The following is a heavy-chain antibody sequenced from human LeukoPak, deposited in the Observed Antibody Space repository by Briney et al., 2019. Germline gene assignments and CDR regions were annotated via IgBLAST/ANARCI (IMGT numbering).Heavy chain of an antibody. V-gene: IGHV3-33*01. CDR2: IWYDGSNK. J-gene: IGHJ4*02. D-gene: IGHD6-13*01. CDR3: ARETRLGSSWNYFDF. CDR1: GFTFSSYG. Sequence: GGSLRLSCAASGFTFSSYGMHWVRQAPGKGLEWVAVIWYDGSNKYYADSVKGRFTISRDNSKNTLYLQMNSLRAEDTAVYYCARETRLGSSWNYFDFWGQGTLVTVSS.